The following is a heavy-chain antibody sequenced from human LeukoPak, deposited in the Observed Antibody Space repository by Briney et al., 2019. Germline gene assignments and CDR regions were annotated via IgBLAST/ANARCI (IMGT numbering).Heavy chain of an antibody. D-gene: IGHD5-24*01. CDR3: ARAPPPPDLDGYNLGLDY. J-gene: IGHJ4*02. V-gene: IGHV4-59*01. CDR1: GGSISSYY. Sequence: ASETLFLTCTVSGGSISSYYWSWIRQPPGKGLEWIGYIYYSGSTNYNPSLKSRVTISVDTSKNQFSLKLSSVTAADTAVYYCARAPPPPDLDGYNLGLDYWGQGTLVTVSS. CDR2: IYYSGST.